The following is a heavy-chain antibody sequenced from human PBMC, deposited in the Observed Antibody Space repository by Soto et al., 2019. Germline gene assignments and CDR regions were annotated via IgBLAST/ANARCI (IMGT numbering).Heavy chain of an antibody. CDR1: SGSISTDYW. J-gene: IGHJ5*02. CDR3: ARGVSFRWVS. Sequence: QVQLQESGPGLVKPSGTLSLTCAVSSGSISTDYWWSWVRQPPGKGLEWIGEVHRSGTTNYIQSLKCRVTMSVDKSGNQVSLELTSVAAADTAVYYCARGVSFRWVSWGQGTLVTVSS. D-gene: IGHD2-8*01. CDR2: VHRSGTT. V-gene: IGHV4-4*02.